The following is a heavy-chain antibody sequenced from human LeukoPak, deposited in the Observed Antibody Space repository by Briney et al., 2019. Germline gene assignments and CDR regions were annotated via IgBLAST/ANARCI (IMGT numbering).Heavy chain of an antibody. Sequence: GSLRLSCAASGFTVSSNYMSWIRQPAEKGLEWIGRIYTSGSTNYNPSLRSRVTISVDTSKNQFSLNLSSMTAADTAVYYCARAGGQLVLDYWGQGTLVTVSS. D-gene: IGHD6-6*01. CDR3: ARAGGQLVLDY. CDR1: GFTVSSNY. J-gene: IGHJ4*02. CDR2: IYTSGST. V-gene: IGHV4-59*10.